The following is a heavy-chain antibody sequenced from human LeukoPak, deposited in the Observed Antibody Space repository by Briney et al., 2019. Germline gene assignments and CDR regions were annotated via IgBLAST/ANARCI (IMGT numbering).Heavy chain of an antibody. CDR1: GFTFSSYW. CDR3: ARGGWFIVDY. J-gene: IGHJ4*02. D-gene: IGHD3-10*01. CDR2: TNSGGSST. Sequence: GGSLRLSCAASGFTFSSYWMHWVRQAPGKGLVWVSRTNSGGSSTSYADSVKGRFTISRDNAKNTLYLQMNSLRAEDTAVYYCARGGWFIVDYWGQGTLVTASS. V-gene: IGHV3-74*01.